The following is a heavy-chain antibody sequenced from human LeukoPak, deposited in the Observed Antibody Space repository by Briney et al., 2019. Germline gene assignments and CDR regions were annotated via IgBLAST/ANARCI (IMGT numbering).Heavy chain of an antibody. J-gene: IGHJ6*02. Sequence: GGSLRLSCSISGFTFTDYAVHWVRQVPGKGLEWVSGILWNGGETGYADSVKGRFTISRDKVKNFLYLQMDSLRVEDTALYFCTRDMRPGGADVWGQGTTVTVSS. CDR1: GFTFTDYA. CDR3: TRDMRPGGADV. CDR2: ILWNGGET. V-gene: IGHV3-9*01. D-gene: IGHD4-17*01.